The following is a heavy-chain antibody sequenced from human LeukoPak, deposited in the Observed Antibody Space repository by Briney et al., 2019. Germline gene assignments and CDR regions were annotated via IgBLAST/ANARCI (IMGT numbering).Heavy chain of an antibody. V-gene: IGHV3-30*18. CDR2: ISYDGNNK. J-gene: IGHJ4*02. CDR3: AKYQRQWLPKGGFDY. CDR1: GFTFSSYG. D-gene: IGHD6-19*01. Sequence: PGRSLRLSCAASGFTFSSYGMHWVRQAPGKGLEWVAVISYDGNNKYYAASVKGRFTISRDNSKNTLYLQMDNLRAEDTAVYYCAKYQRQWLPKGGFDYWGQGTLVTVSS.